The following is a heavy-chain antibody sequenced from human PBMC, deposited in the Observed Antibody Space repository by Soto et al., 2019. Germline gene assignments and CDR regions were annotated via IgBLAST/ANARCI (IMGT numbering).Heavy chain of an antibody. CDR3: ARLKSSYYGSGSYYEVGRIDY. CDR2: TYYRSKWYN. Sequence: QVQLQQSGPGLVKPSQTLSLTCAISGDSVSSNSAAWNWIRQSPSRGLEWLGRTYYRSKWYNDYAVSVKSRITINPDTSKNQFSLQLNSVTPEDTAVYYCARLKSSYYGSGSYYEVGRIDYWGQGTLVTVSS. D-gene: IGHD3-10*01. J-gene: IGHJ4*02. CDR1: GDSVSSNSAA. V-gene: IGHV6-1*01.